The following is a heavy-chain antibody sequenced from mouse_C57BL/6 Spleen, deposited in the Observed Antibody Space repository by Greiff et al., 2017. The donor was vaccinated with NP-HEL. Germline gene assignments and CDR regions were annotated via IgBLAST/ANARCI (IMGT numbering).Heavy chain of an antibody. CDR3: ARREITTVDWYFDV. V-gene: IGHV1-82*01. CDR2: IYPGDGDT. D-gene: IGHD1-1*01. J-gene: IGHJ1*03. Sequence: VQLQQSGPELVKPGASVRISCKASGYAFSSSWMNWVKQRPGKGLEWIGRIYPGDGDTNYNGKFKGKATLTADKSSSTAYMQLSSLTSEDSAVYFWARREITTVDWYFDVWGTGTTVTVSS. CDR1: GYAFSSSW.